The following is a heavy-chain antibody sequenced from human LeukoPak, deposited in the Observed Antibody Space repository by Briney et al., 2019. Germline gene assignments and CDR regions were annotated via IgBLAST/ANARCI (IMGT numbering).Heavy chain of an antibody. D-gene: IGHD1-26*01. J-gene: IGHJ5*02. CDR2: ISYDGSNK. CDR3: ARDGPRGGSYHNCFDP. V-gene: IGHV3-30*03. Sequence: GGSLRLSCAASGFTFSSYGMHWVRQAPGKGLEWVAVISYDGSNKYYADSVRGRFTISRDNAKNSLYLQMNSLRAEDTAVYYCARDGPRGGSYHNCFDPWGQGTLVTVSS. CDR1: GFTFSSYG.